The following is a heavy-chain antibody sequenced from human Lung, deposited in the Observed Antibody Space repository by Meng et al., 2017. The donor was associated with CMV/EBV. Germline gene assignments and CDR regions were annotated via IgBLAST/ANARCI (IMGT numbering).Heavy chain of an antibody. CDR1: GFTFSNYA. Sequence: SXAASGFTFSNYAIHWVRQAPGKGLDWVAVITHDGSKKYYADSVESRYSISRDNSKNTVHLHMNSLRAEDTAFYYCARDHWDSKWQWLTAGGMDVWGQGTTVXVSS. CDR3: ARDHWDSKWQWLTAGGMDV. J-gene: IGHJ6*02. V-gene: IGHV3-30-3*01. CDR2: ITHDGSKK. D-gene: IGHD6-19*01.